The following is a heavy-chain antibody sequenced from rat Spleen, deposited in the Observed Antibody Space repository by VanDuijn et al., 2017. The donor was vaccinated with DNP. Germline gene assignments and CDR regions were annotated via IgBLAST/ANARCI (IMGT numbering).Heavy chain of an antibody. CDR2: IWNTGGT. Sequence: QVQLKESGPGLVQPSQTLSLTCTVAGFSLTSYNVHWVRQPPGKGLERMGVIWNTGGTRYNSALKSRLSISKDTSKSQVFLKMNSLQTEDTATYYCARDEGYTTGMDYWGQGVMVTVSS. CDR3: ARDEGYTTGMDY. V-gene: IGHV2-41*01. J-gene: IGHJ2*01. D-gene: IGHD1-7*01. CDR1: GFSLTSYN.